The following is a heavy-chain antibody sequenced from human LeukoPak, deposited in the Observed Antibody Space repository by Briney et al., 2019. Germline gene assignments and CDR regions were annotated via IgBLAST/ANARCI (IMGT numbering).Heavy chain of an antibody. CDR3: ARAVAATFDP. V-gene: IGHV4-59*01. Sequence: SETLSLTCTVSGVSISSYYWSWIRQPPGKGLEWIGYIYYSGSTNYNPSLKSRVTISVDTSKNQFSLKLSSVTAADTAVYYCARAVAATFDPWGQGTLVTVSS. J-gene: IGHJ5*02. CDR1: GVSISSYY. CDR2: IYYSGST. D-gene: IGHD6-25*01.